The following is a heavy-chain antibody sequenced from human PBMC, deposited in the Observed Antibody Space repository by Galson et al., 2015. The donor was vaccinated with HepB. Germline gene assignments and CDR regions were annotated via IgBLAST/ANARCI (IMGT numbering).Heavy chain of an antibody. CDR3: VKEGAWFGGDWFDP. CDR2: INGRGSTR. D-gene: IGHD3-16*01. V-gene: IGHV3-23*01. Sequence: SLRLSCAGSGFIFRHHAVAWIRQAPGKGLEWVSGINGRGSTRSYSDAVKGRSSISRDNSKDTVFLQMDNLRPEDTAVYYCVKEGAWFGGDWFDPWGQGALVTVS. J-gene: IGHJ5*02. CDR1: GFIFRHHA.